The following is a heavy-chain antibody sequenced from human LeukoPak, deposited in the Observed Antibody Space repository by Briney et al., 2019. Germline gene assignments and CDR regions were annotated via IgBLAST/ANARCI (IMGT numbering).Heavy chain of an antibody. V-gene: IGHV3-23*01. Sequence: GGSLRLSCAASGFTFSSYAMSWVRQAPGKGLEWVSAISGSGGSTYYADSVKGRFTISRDNSKNTLYLQMNSLRAEDTAVYYCARGGVYYSRYYWGQGTLVTVSS. D-gene: IGHD3-22*01. CDR1: GFTFSSYA. J-gene: IGHJ4*02. CDR3: ARGGVYYSRYY. CDR2: ISGSGGST.